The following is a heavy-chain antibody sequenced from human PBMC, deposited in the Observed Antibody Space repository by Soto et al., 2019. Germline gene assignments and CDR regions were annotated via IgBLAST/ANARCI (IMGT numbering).Heavy chain of an antibody. CDR1: GFTFSSYS. CDR2: ISSSSSTI. D-gene: IGHD5-18*01. Sequence: GGSLRLSCAASGFTFSSYSMNWVRQAPGKGLEWVSYISSSSSTIYYADSVMGRFTISRDNAKNSLYLQMNSLRAEDTAVYYCARDSGYSYGPFDYWGQGTLVTVSS. V-gene: IGHV3-48*01. CDR3: ARDSGYSYGPFDY. J-gene: IGHJ4*02.